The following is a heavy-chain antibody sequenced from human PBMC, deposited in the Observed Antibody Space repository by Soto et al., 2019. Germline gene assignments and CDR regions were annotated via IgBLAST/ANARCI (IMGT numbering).Heavy chain of an antibody. CDR1: GGTFSSYA. J-gene: IGHJ3*02. CDR2: IIPIFGTA. D-gene: IGHD3-22*01. CDR3: ARDETYYYDSSAQKAFDI. Sequence: SVKVSCKASGGTFSSYAISWVRQAPGQGLEWMGGIIPIFGTANYAQKFQGRVTITADESTSTAYMELSSLRSEDTAVYYYARDETYYYDSSAQKAFDIWGQGTMVTVSS. V-gene: IGHV1-69*13.